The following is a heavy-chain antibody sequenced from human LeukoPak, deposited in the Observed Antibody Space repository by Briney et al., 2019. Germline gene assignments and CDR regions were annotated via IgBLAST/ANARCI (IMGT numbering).Heavy chain of an antibody. CDR3: ARADSPSGYSSGWGYDY. CDR2: ISAYNGNT. Sequence: ASVKVSCKASGYTFTSYGISWVRQAPGQGLEWMGWISAYNGNTNYAQKLQGRVTMTTDTSTSTAYMELRSLRSDDTAVYYCARADSPSGYSSGWGYDYWGQGTLVTVSS. J-gene: IGHJ4*02. CDR1: GYTFTSYG. V-gene: IGHV1-18*01. D-gene: IGHD6-19*01.